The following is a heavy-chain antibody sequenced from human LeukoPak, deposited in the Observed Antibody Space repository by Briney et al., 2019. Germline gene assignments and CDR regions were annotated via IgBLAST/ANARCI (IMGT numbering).Heavy chain of an antibody. V-gene: IGHV3-7*04. CDR1: AFAFSSNW. CDR2: IKEDGSET. J-gene: IGHJ4*02. Sequence: GGSLRLSCVASAFAFSSNWMSWVRQAPGKGLEWVASIKEDGSETYYVDSVKGRFTISRDNAKNSLYLQMSSLRAEDRAVYYCARDLHPRYYLPDYWGQGTLVTVSS. D-gene: IGHD1-26*01. CDR3: ARDLHPRYYLPDY.